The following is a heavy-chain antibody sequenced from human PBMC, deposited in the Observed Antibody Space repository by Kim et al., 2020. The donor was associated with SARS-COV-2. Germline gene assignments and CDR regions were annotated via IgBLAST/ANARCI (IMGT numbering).Heavy chain of an antibody. CDR2: ISYDGSNK. CDR1: GFTFSSYG. V-gene: IGHV3-30*03. CDR3: VGATTGSWFDP. J-gene: IGHJ5*02. D-gene: IGHD1-26*01. Sequence: GGSLRLSCAASGFTFSSYGMHWVRQAPGKGLEWVAVISYDGSNKYYADSVKGRFTISRDNSKNTLYLQMNSLRAEDTAVYYGVGATTGSWFDPWGQGTLVTVSS.